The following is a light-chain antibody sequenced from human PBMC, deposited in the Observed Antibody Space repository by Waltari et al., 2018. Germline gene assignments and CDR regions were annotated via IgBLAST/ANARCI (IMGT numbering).Light chain of an antibody. CDR3: QHHFRLPAT. Sequence: IVLTQSPGTLSLSPGERATLSCRASQSISRYLAWYQQQPGQAPRLLIYGASTRATGIPDRFSGSGSGTDFSLTISGLEPEDSAVYYCQHHFRLPATFGQGTKVEIK. V-gene: IGKV3-20*01. CDR2: GAS. CDR1: QSISRY. J-gene: IGKJ1*01.